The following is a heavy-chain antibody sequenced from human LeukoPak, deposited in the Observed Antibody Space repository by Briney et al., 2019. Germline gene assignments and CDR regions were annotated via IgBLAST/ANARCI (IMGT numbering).Heavy chain of an antibody. CDR2: INPNSGGT. V-gene: IGHV1-2*07. D-gene: IGHD6-13*01. Sequence: SVKVSCKASGYIFTGYYMHWVRQAPGQGLEWMGWINPNSGGTNYAHKFRGRVTMTRDASISTAYMELSRLRSDDTAVYYCARDRPPQLVRPFDYWGQGTLVTVSS. J-gene: IGHJ4*02. CDR3: ARDRPPQLVRPFDY. CDR1: GYIFTGYY.